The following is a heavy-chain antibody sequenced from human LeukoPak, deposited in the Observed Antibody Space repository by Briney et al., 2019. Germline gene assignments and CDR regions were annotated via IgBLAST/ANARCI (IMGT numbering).Heavy chain of an antibody. V-gene: IGHV3-15*01. J-gene: IGHJ5*02. CDR1: GFTFSNAW. CDR2: IQSKTDSGTT. Sequence: GGSLRLSCAASGFTFSNAWMSWVRQAPGKGVEWVGRIQSKTDSGTTDYAAPGKGRFTISREESKNTLYMQMNSLKTDDTAVYYCTTELYCGGDCYPGAWGQGTLVTVSS. CDR3: TTELYCGGDCYPGA. D-gene: IGHD2-21*02.